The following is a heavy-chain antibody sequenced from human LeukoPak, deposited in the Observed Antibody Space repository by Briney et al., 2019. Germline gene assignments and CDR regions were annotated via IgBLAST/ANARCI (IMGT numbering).Heavy chain of an antibody. Sequence: ASVKVSCKASGGTFSSYAISWVRQAPGQGLEWMGWISAYNGNTNYAQKLQGRVTMTTDTSTSTAYMELRSLRSDDTAVYYCARGLVVVTPWFDPWGQGTLVTVSS. CDR2: ISAYNGNT. J-gene: IGHJ5*02. CDR3: ARGLVVVTPWFDP. D-gene: IGHD3-22*01. V-gene: IGHV1-18*01. CDR1: GGTFSSYA.